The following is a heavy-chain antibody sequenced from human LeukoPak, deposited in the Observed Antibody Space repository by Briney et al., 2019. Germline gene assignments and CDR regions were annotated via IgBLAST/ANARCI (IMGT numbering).Heavy chain of an antibody. CDR3: ARAGLASWFDP. D-gene: IGHD6-6*01. CDR2: IIPILGIA. Sequence: SVKVSCKASGGTFSSYTISWVRQAPGQRLEWMGRIIPILGIANYAQKFQGRVTIAADKSTSTAYMELSSLRSEDTAVYYCARAGLASWFDPWGQGTLVTVSS. J-gene: IGHJ5*02. V-gene: IGHV1-69*02. CDR1: GGTFSSYT.